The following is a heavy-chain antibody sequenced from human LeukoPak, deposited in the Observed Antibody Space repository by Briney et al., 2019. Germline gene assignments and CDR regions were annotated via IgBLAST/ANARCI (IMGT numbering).Heavy chain of an antibody. CDR1: GFTFSSYG. V-gene: IGHV3-33*01. CDR3: ARSYYYGSGSYYQGY. J-gene: IGHJ4*02. CDR2: IWYDGSNK. D-gene: IGHD3-10*01. Sequence: PGRSLRLSCAASGFTFSSYGMHWGRQAPGEGLGLVAVIWYDGSNKYYADSVKGRFTISRDNSKNTLYLQMNSLRAEDTAVYYCARSYYYGSGSYYQGYWGQGTLVTVSS.